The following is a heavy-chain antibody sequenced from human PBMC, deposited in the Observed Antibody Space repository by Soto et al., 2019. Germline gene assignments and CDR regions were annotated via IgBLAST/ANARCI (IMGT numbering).Heavy chain of an antibody. CDR1: GGSISSSSYY. CDR3: ARNYYGSGSYYNVGYFDY. CDR2: IYYSGST. V-gene: IGHV4-39*01. Sequence: SETLSLTCTVSGGSISSSSYYWGWIRQPPGKGFVCIGSIYYSGSTYFNPSLKSRVTISVDTSKNQFSLKLSSVTAADTAVYYFARNYYGSGSYYNVGYFDYWGQGTLVTVSS. D-gene: IGHD3-10*01. J-gene: IGHJ4*02.